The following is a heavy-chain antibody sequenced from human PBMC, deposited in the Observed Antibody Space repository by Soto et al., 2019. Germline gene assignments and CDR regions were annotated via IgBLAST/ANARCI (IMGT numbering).Heavy chain of an antibody. V-gene: IGHV4-31*03. Sequence: SETLSLTCTVSGGSISSGGYYWSWIRQHPGKGLEWIGYIYYSGSTYYNPSPKSRVTITVDTSKNQFSLKLSSVTAADTAVYYCARDLAARGIGDIYYYYGMDVWGQGTTVTVSS. CDR1: GGSISSGGYY. CDR3: ARDLAARGIGDIYYYYGMDV. J-gene: IGHJ6*02. D-gene: IGHD3-10*01. CDR2: IYYSGST.